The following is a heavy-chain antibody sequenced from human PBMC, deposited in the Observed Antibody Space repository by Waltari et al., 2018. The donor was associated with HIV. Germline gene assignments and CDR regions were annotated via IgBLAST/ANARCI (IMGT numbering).Heavy chain of an antibody. CDR1: GGSLSQNF. CDR3: ARVFGGGHFDS. Sequence: QVQLQQWGAGLLKPSETLSLTCAVYGGSLSQNFWSWIRQLPGKGLEWIGEINQSGNTRNNPALKSRVTTSVDTSKKQFSLKLRSVTAADTAMYYCARVFGGGHFDSWGQG. J-gene: IGHJ4*02. CDR2: INQSGNT. D-gene: IGHD3-10*01. V-gene: IGHV4-34*02.